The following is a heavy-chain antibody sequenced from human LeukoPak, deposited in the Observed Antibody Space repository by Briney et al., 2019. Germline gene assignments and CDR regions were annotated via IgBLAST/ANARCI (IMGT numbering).Heavy chain of an antibody. J-gene: IGHJ4*02. D-gene: IGHD6-13*01. CDR3: ARDSGYSSSWYPYFDY. V-gene: IGHV3-21*01. CDR2: ISSSSSYI. Sequence: GGSLRLSCAASGFTFSTYVMSWVRQAPGKGLEWVSSISSSSSYIYYADSVKGRFTISRDNAKNSLYLQMNSLRAEDTAVYYCARDSGYSSSWYPYFDYWGQGTLVTVSS. CDR1: GFTFSTYV.